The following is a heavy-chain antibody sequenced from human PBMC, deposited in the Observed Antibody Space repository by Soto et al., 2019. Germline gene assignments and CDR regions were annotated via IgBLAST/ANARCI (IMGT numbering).Heavy chain of an antibody. V-gene: IGHV1-18*01. CDR2: ISAYNGNT. CDR3: ASSFTSSQWRYGMDV. Sequence: QVQLVQSGAEVKKPGASVKVSCKASGYTFPSKVTSWVRQAPGQGLEWMGWISAYNGNTNYAQKLQGRVTMTTDTSTSTAYMELRSLRSDDTAVYYCASSFTSSQWRYGMDVWGQGTTVTVSS. J-gene: IGHJ6*02. CDR1: GYTFPSKV. D-gene: IGHD2-2*01.